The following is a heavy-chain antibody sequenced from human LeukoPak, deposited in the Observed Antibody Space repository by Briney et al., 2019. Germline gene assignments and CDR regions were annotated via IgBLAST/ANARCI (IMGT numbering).Heavy chain of an antibody. CDR1: GVFISTSSYS. Sequence: SETLSLTCTVSGVFISTSSYSWGWIRQPPGKGLEWIGSTYYSGSTYYNPSLKSRVTRSVDTSKNEFSLKLSSVTAVDTAVYFCARSAYYGSGSYWDYYYYMDVWGKGTTVTVSS. D-gene: IGHD3-10*01. V-gene: IGHV4-39*01. J-gene: IGHJ6*03. CDR2: TYYSGST. CDR3: ARSAYYGSGSYWDYYYYMDV.